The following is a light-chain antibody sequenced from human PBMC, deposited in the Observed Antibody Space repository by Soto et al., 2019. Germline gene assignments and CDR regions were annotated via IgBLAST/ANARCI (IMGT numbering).Light chain of an antibody. CDR1: SGDVGGYNY. Sequence: QSALTQPASVSGSPGQSIIISCTGTSGDVGGYNYVSWYQQHPGKAPKLMIYDVNNRPSGVSNRFSGSKSGNTASLTISGLQAEDEADYYCSSYTTTSTQIFGGGTKVTVL. CDR2: DVN. J-gene: IGLJ2*01. CDR3: SSYTTTSTQI. V-gene: IGLV2-14*01.